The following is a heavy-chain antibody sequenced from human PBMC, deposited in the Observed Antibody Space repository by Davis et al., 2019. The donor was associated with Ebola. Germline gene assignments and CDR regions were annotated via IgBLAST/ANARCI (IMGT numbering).Heavy chain of an antibody. CDR1: GGSISSYY. CDR2: IYYSGST. V-gene: IGHV4-59*01. Sequence: PGGSLRLSCTVSGGSISSYYWSWIRQPPGKGLEWIGYIYYSGSTNYNPSLKSRVTISVDTSKNQFSLKLSSVTAADTAVYYCARTIGYSSSETYWYFDLWGRGTLVTVSS. J-gene: IGHJ2*01. CDR3: ARTIGYSSSETYWYFDL. D-gene: IGHD6-13*01.